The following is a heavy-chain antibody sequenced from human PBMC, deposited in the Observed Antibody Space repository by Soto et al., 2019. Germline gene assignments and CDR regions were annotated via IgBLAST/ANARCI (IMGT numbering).Heavy chain of an antibody. CDR1: GYMFTGHY. D-gene: IGHD1-26*01. J-gene: IGHJ4*02. CDR3: AREGGTYFRRGFDS. CDR2: INPNSGGT. Sequence: ASVKVSCKTSGYMFTGHYLNWVRQAPGQGLEWAGWINPNSGGTNYAQKFQGRVTMTRDTSTSTAYMELSALTSDDTAVYYCAREGGTYFRRGFDSWGQGALVTVSS. V-gene: IGHV1-2*02.